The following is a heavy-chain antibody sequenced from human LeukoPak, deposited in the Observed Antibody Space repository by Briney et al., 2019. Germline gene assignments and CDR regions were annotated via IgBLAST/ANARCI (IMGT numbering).Heavy chain of an antibody. CDR2: ISGSGSST. J-gene: IGHJ4*02. Sequence: GGSLRLSCAASGFTFTSYAMSWVRQAPGKGLEWVSAISGSGSSTYYADSVKGRFTISRDNSKNTLYVQMNSLRGEDTAVYYCAKDHARYYYGSGSPGGYFDYWGQGTLVTVSS. CDR1: GFTFTSYA. V-gene: IGHV3-23*01. D-gene: IGHD3-10*01. CDR3: AKDHARYYYGSGSPGGYFDY.